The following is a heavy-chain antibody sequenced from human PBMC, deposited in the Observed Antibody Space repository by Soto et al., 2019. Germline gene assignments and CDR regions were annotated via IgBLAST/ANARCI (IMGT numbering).Heavy chain of an antibody. CDR3: ARGLGGYSYGLLPSYDYGMDV. CDR2: IIPIFGTA. CDR1: GGTFSSYA. J-gene: IGHJ6*02. V-gene: IGHV1-69*13. D-gene: IGHD5-18*01. Sequence: SVKISCKASGGTFSSYAISWVRQAPGQGLEWMGGIIPIFGTANYAQKFQGRVTITADESTSTAYMELSSLRSEDTAVYYCARGLGGYSYGLLPSYDYGMDVWGQGTTVTVSS.